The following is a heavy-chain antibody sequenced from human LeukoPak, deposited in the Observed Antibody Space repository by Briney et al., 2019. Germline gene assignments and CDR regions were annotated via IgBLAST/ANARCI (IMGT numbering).Heavy chain of an antibody. CDR3: AKGAQGYCSSTSCYLYYFDY. CDR2: ISGSGGST. D-gene: IGHD2-2*01. J-gene: IGHJ4*02. Sequence: PGGSLRLSCAASGFTFSSYAMSWVRQAPGKGLEWVSAISGSGGSTYYADSVKGRFTISRDNSKNTLYLQINSLRAEDTAVYYCAKGAQGYCSSTSCYLYYFDYWGQGTLVTVSS. V-gene: IGHV3-23*01. CDR1: GFTFSSYA.